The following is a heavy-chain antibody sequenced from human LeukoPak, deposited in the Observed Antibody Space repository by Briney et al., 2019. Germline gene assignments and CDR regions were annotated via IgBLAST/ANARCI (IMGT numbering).Heavy chain of an antibody. V-gene: IGHV1-46*01. CDR2: INPSGGST. CDR3: ARDTGDSSGHYGAEGY. J-gene: IGHJ4*02. CDR1: GYSFTSYY. D-gene: IGHD3-22*01. Sequence: GASVKVSCKASGYSFTSYYMHWVRQAPGQGLEWMGIINPSGGSTTYAQKFQGRLTLTRDTSTRTVLMELRSLRSEDTAVYYCARDTGDSSGHYGAEGYWGQGTLVTVSS.